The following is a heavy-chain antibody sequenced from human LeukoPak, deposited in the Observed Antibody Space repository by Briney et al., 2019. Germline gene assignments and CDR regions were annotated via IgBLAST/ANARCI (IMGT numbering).Heavy chain of an antibody. D-gene: IGHD2-2*01. V-gene: IGHV3-30*02. CDR2: IRYDGSNK. CDR3: AKDESVYCSSTSCYELRY. CDR1: GFTFSAYG. J-gene: IGHJ4*02. Sequence: GGSLRPSCAASGFTFSAYGMHWVRQAPGKGLEWVAFIRYDGSNKYYADSVRGRFTISRDNSKNTLYLQMYSLRAEDTAVYYCAKDESVYCSSTSCYELRYWGQGTLVTVSS.